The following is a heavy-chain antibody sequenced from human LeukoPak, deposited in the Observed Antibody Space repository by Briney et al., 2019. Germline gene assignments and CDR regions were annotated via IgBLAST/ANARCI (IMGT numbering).Heavy chain of an antibody. CDR2: IKQDGSEK. CDR1: GFTFSSYW. CDR3: AREGATASSGYFFDY. Sequence: GGSLRLSCAASGFTFSSYWMSWVRQAPGKGLEWVANIKQDGSEKYYVDSVKGRFTISRDNAKNSLYLQMNSLRAEDTAVYYCAREGATASSGYFFDYWGQGSLVTVSS. J-gene: IGHJ4*02. D-gene: IGHD5-18*01. V-gene: IGHV3-7*01.